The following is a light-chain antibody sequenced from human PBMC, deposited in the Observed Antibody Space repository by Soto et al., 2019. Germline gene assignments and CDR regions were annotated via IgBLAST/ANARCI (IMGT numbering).Light chain of an antibody. V-gene: IGKV1-5*03. CDR1: QSISSW. CDR2: KAS. CDR3: QQYNSYST. J-gene: IGKJ1*01. Sequence: DIQMTQSPSTLSASVGDRVTITCRASQSISSWLAWYQQKPGKAPKLLIYKASSLESGVPSRFSGSGSGTEFTLTIRSLQPDDFATYYCQQYNSYSTFGQETKVEIK.